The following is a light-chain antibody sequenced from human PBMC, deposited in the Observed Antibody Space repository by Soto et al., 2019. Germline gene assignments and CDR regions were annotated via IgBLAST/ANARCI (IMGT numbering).Light chain of an antibody. V-gene: IGLV2-14*01. CDR3: SSFSMRGTLYV. CDR1: SSDIGDYNF. Sequence: QSVLTQPASVSGSPGQSITISCTGTSSDIGDYNFVSWYQQHPGKAPKLMIFEVRDRPSGISSRFSGSKSGNTASLTISGLQTEDEADYYCSSFSMRGTLYVFGTGNKVT. CDR2: EVR. J-gene: IGLJ1*01.